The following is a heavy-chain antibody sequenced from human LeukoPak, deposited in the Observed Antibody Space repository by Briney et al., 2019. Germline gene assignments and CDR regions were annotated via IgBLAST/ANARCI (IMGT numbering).Heavy chain of an antibody. CDR1: GGSINNYY. CDR3: ARGGGWYEN. V-gene: IGHV4-59*01. D-gene: IGHD6-19*01. CDR2: IYYTRGT. J-gene: IGHJ4*02. Sequence: PSETLSLTCTVSGGSINNYYWSWIRQPPGKELEWIGYIYYTRGTNYNPSLKSRVTILVDPSKNQFSLKLSSVTTADTAVYYCARGGGWYENWGQGTLVTVSS.